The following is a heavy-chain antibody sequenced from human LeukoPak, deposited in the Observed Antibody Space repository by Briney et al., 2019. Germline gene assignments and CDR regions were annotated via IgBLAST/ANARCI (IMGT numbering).Heavy chain of an antibody. Sequence: IGIINHSSGRTNYAQKFQGRVTMTKDMSTSTVYMELSSLRSEDTAVYYCARVNQGGYEPFDYWGQGTLVTVSS. J-gene: IGHJ4*02. CDR3: ARVNQGGYEPFDY. V-gene: IGHV1-46*01. D-gene: IGHD5-12*01. CDR2: INHSSGRT.